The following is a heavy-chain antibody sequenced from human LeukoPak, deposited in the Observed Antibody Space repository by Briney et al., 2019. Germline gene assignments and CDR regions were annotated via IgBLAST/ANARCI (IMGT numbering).Heavy chain of an antibody. CDR3: AKDHSRWAFDI. D-gene: IGHD2-21*01. V-gene: IGHV3-23*01. J-gene: IGHJ3*02. CDR2: VSFGGGNT. CDR1: GFTFSSYA. Sequence: GGTLRLSCAASGFTFSSYAMTRVRQAPGKGLEWVSAVSFGGGNTYYADSVKGRFTISRDNSYNTLYLQMNSLRAEDTALYYCAKDHSRWAFDIWGQGTMVTVSS.